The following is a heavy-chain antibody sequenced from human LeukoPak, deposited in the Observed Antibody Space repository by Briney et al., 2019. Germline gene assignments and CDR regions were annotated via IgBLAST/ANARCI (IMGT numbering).Heavy chain of an antibody. D-gene: IGHD1-14*01. V-gene: IGHV5-51*01. J-gene: IGHJ4*02. CDR2: IFPGDSDI. Sequence: GESLKISCHGSGYNFTAYWIGWVRPIPGKGLEWMGIIFPGDSDIRYSPSFQGQVTILADKTIGTTYLNLNRLQASDTAIYYCARLPGRSRTPGDYWGQGTLVTVSS. CDR1: GYNFTAYW. CDR3: ARLPGRSRTPGDY.